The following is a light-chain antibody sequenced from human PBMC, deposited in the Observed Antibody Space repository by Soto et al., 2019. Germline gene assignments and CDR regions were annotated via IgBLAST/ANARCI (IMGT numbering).Light chain of an antibody. Sequence: EIMLRQSPDTLSLSPGDRATLSCRASESVDDYLAWYQQKPGQAPRLVIYEASNRATGIPARFSGSGSGTDFTLTITSLEPEDFAVYYCHQRSNWPPDTFGQGTRLEIK. CDR3: HQRSNWPPDT. J-gene: IGKJ5*01. V-gene: IGKV3-11*01. CDR2: EAS. CDR1: ESVDDY.